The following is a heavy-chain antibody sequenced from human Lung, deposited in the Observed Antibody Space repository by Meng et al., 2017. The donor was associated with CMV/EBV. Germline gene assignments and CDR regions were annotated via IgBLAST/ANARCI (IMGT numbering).Heavy chain of an antibody. V-gene: IGHV1-2*02. J-gene: IGHJ5*02. CDR3: ARVYGSGINWFDP. D-gene: IGHD3-10*01. CDR2: INPNSGGT. CDR1: GYTFTGYY. Sequence: ASVXVSXKASGYTFTGYYMHWVRQAPGQGLEWMGWINPNSGGTNYAQKFQGRVTMTRDTSISTAYMELSRLRSDDTAVYYCARVYGSGINWFDPWGQGNXVNVAS.